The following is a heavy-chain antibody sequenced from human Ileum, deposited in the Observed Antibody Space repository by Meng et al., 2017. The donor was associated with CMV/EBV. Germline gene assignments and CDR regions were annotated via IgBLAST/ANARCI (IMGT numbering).Heavy chain of an antibody. D-gene: IGHD1-26*01. V-gene: IGHV3-23*01. CDR2: ISGSGGST. CDR3: ARAGWDSGNYYEWFDP. J-gene: IGHJ5*02. CDR1: GFTFSSYA. Sequence: GESLKISCAASGFTFSSYAMSWVRQAPGKGLEWVSAISGSGGSTYYADSVKGRFTISRDNSKNTLYLQMNSLRAEDTAIYYCARAGWDSGNYYEWFDPWGQRTLVTVSS.